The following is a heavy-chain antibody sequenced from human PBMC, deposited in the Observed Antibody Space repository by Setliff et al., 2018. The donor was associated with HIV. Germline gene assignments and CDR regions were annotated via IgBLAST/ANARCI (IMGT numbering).Heavy chain of an antibody. J-gene: IGHJ4*02. CDR3: ARGRRRSSTPYYFDY. CDR1: NDSINYQY. Sequence: SETLSLTGTVSNDSINYQYWAWIRQPPGKGLEWIGSIYYSGNTNYNPSLKSRVTISIDTSKSQFSLKLTSVSAADTAMYYCARGRRRSSTPYYFDYWGQGTLVTVSS. V-gene: IGHV4-59*11. CDR2: IYYSGNT.